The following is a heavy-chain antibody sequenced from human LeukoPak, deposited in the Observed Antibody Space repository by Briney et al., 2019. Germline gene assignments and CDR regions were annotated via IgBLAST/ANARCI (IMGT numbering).Heavy chain of an antibody. D-gene: IGHD6-19*01. J-gene: IGHJ4*02. CDR2: IYYSGTT. CDR1: GGSISNYY. V-gene: IGHV4-59*01. CDR3: ARVLSSGWAGFDY. Sequence: SETLSLTCTVSGGSISNYYWTWLRQPPGKGLEWIAHIYYSGTTNYNPSLKSRVTISVDTSKNQFSLKLSSVTAADTAVYYCARVLSSGWAGFDYWGQGALVTVSS.